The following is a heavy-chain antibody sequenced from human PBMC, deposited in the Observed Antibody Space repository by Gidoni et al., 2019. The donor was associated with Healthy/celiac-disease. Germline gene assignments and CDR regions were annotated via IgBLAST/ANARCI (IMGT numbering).Heavy chain of an antibody. Sequence: EVQLVESGGGLVKPGGSLRLSCAASGFTLSSYSMNWVRQAPGKGLEWVSSISSSSSYIYYADSVKGRFTISRDNAKNSLYLQMNSLRAEDTAVYYCARADDSSGYNRRKYYFDYWGQGTLVTVSS. D-gene: IGHD3-22*01. J-gene: IGHJ4*02. CDR3: ARADDSSGYNRRKYYFDY. V-gene: IGHV3-21*01. CDR1: GFTLSSYS. CDR2: ISSSSSYI.